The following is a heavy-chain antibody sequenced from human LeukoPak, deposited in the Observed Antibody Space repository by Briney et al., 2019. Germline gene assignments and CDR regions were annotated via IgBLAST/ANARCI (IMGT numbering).Heavy chain of an antibody. CDR1: GGSISYYY. D-gene: IGHD4/OR15-4a*01. V-gene: IGHV4-59*01. CDR3: AREDPQTRVPEGMDV. CDR2: VYYSGTT. Sequence: SETLSLTCTVSGGSISYYYWSWIRQSPGKGLEWIGYVYYSGTTDYNPSLKSRVTISVDTSKNQFSLQLRSVTAADTAVYYCAREDPQTRVPEGMDVWGQGTTVTVSS. J-gene: IGHJ6*02.